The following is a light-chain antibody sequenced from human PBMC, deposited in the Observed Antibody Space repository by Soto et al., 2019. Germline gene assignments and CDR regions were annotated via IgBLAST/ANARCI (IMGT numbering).Light chain of an antibody. CDR1: SSDVGYYNY. CDR3: SSYAAGSIYV. Sequence: SALTQPPSVSGSPGQSITISCTGTSSDVGYYNYVSWFQQHPGKAPKLMISEVVNRPSGVSIRFSGSKSGATASLTITGLQAEDEADYYCSSYAAGSIYVFGTGTKV. CDR2: EVV. V-gene: IGLV2-14*01. J-gene: IGLJ1*01.